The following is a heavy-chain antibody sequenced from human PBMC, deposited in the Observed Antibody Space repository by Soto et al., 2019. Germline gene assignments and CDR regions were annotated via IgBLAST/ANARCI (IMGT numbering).Heavy chain of an antibody. CDR2: IYYSGST. V-gene: IGHV4-31*03. Sequence: QVQLQESGPGLVKPSQTLSLTCSVSGGSISSGGYYWSWIRQDAGKGLEWIGYIYYSGSTYYNPSLKSRVTISVDTSKNQFSLKLSSVTAADTAVYYCARGRGINLNYGWFDPWGQGTLVTVSS. J-gene: IGHJ5*02. D-gene: IGHD4-17*01. CDR3: ARGRGINLNYGWFDP. CDR1: GGSISSGGYY.